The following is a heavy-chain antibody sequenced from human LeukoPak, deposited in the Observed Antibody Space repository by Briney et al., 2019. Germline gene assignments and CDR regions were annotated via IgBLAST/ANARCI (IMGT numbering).Heavy chain of an antibody. J-gene: IGHJ4*02. CDR1: GGSISSGSYY. D-gene: IGHD6-6*01. Sequence: PSETLSLTCTVSGGSISSGSYYWSWIRQPPGKGLEWSANIYYSGSTYYNPSLKSRVTISVDTSKNQFSLKLSSVTAADTAVYYCARGYSSSSEPFDYWGQGTLITVSS. CDR2: IYYSGST. CDR3: ARGYSSSSEPFDY. V-gene: IGHV4-39*07.